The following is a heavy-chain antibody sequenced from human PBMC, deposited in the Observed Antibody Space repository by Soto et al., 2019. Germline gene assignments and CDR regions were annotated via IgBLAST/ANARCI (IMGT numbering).Heavy chain of an antibody. D-gene: IGHD5-12*01. CDR2: IYHSGST. V-gene: IGHV4-30-2*01. Sequence: PLETLSLTCAVSGGSISSGGYSWSWIRQPPGKGLEWIGYIYHSGSTYYNPSLKSRVTISVDRSKNQFSLKLSSVTAADTAVYYCARDPSGYALNWFDPWGQGTLVTVSS. CDR3: ARDPSGYALNWFDP. J-gene: IGHJ5*02. CDR1: GGSISSGGYS.